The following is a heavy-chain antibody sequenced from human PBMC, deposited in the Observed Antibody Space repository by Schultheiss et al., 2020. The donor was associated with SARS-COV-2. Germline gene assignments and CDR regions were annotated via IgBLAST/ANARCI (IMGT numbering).Heavy chain of an antibody. CDR2: IWYDGSHK. CDR3: ARHSVGYYHADY. D-gene: IGHD3-22*01. J-gene: IGHJ4*02. V-gene: IGHV3-33*01. Sequence: GGSLRLSCAASGFTFSSFGMHWVRQAPGKGLEWVAVIWYDGSHKYYADSVKGRFTISRDNAKNSLYLQMNSLRAEDTALYYCARHSVGYYHADYWGQGTLVTVSS. CDR1: GFTFSSFG.